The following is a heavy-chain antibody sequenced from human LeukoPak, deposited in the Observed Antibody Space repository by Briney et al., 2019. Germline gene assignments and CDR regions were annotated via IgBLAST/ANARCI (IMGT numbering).Heavy chain of an antibody. CDR3: ARGRDGYNYHFDY. V-gene: IGHV3-21*01. CDR2: ISSSSSYI. Sequence: GGSLRLSCAASGFTFSSYSMNWVRQAPGKGLEWVSSISSSSSYIYYADSVKGRFTISRDNAKDSLYLQMNSLRAEDTAVYYCARGRDGYNYHFDYWGQGTLVTVSS. D-gene: IGHD5-24*01. CDR1: GFTFSSYS. J-gene: IGHJ4*02.